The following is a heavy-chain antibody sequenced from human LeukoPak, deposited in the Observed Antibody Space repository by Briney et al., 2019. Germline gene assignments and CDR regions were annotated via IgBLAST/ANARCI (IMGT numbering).Heavy chain of an antibody. CDR3: ARRWGFTMVRGVNNWFDP. CDR1: GGSFSGYY. D-gene: IGHD3-10*01. CDR2: INHSGST. Sequence: PSETLSLTCAVYGGSFSGYYWSWIRQPPGNGLEWIGEINHSGSTSYNPSLKSRVTISVDTSKNQFSLKLSSVTAADTAVYYCARRWGFTMVRGVNNWFDPWGQGTLVTVSS. V-gene: IGHV4-34*01. J-gene: IGHJ5*02.